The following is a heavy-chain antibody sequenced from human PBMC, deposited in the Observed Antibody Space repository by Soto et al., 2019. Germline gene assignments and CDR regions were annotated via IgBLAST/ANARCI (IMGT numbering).Heavy chain of an antibody. CDR2: FDPEDAET. J-gene: IGHJ6*02. V-gene: IGHV1-24*01. Sequence: VKVSCKVSGYTLTELSMHWVRQPPGKGLEWMGGFDPEDAETIYARRFQGRVTMTEDTSADTAYMELSSLRSEDTAVYYCAAGVVPYGMDVWGQGTTVTVSS. CDR3: AAGVVPYGMDV. D-gene: IGHD2-15*01. CDR1: GYTLTELS.